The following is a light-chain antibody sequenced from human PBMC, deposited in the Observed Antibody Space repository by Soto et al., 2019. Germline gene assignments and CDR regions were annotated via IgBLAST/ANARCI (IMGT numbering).Light chain of an antibody. J-gene: IGLJ2*01. CDR1: NSDIGDYKY. CDR2: EVA. V-gene: IGLV2-14*01. CDR3: CSYRRSSTVV. Sequence: QSALTKPASVSGSPGQPITISCTGTNSDIGDYKYVSWYQHHPGKAPKLIIYEVANRPSGVSNRFSGSKSGNTASLTISGLQAEDEADYYCCSYRRSSTVVFGGGTKLTVL.